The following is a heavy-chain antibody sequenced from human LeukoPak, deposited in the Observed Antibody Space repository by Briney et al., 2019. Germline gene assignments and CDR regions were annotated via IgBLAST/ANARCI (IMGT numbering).Heavy chain of an antibody. CDR1: GFTFSSYS. V-gene: IGHV3-21*01. CDR2: ISSSSSYI. Sequence: GGSLRLFCAASGFTFSSYSMNWVRQAPGKGLVWVSSISSSSSYIYYADSVKGRFTISRDNAKNSLYLQMNSLRAEDTAVYYCARVGYYDSSGYDDDFDYWGQGTLVTVSS. J-gene: IGHJ4*02. D-gene: IGHD3-22*01. CDR3: ARVGYYDSSGYDDDFDY.